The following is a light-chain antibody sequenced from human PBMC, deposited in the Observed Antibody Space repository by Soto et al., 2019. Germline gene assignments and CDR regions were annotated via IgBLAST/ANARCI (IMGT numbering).Light chain of an antibody. CDR3: QQYDNLPPT. CDR1: QDISNY. J-gene: IGKJ4*01. V-gene: IGKV1-33*01. CDR2: DAS. Sequence: DIPMTQSPSSLSASVGDRVTITCQASQDISNYLNWYQQKPGKAPKLLIYDASNLETGVPSRFSGSGSGTDFTFTISSLQPEDIATYYFQQYDNLPPTFGGGTKVEIK.